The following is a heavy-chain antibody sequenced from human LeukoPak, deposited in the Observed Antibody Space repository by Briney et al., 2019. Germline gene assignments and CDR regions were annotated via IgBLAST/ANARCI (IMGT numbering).Heavy chain of an antibody. Sequence: SETLSLTCTVSGGSISSSSYYWGWIRQPPGKGLEWIGSIYYSGSTYYNPSLKSRVTISVDRSKNQFSLKLSSVTAADTAVYYCARGWGENYYDYFDYWGQGTLVTVSS. V-gene: IGHV4-39*07. CDR3: ARGWGENYYDYFDY. D-gene: IGHD3-22*01. J-gene: IGHJ4*02. CDR2: IYYSGST. CDR1: GGSISSSSYY.